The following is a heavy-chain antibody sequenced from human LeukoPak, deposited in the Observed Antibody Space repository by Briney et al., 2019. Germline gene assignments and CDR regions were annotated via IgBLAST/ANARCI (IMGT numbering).Heavy chain of an antibody. Sequence: ASVKVSCKASGYTFTSYGISWVRQAPGQGLEWMGWISAYNGNTNYAQKLQGRVTMTTDTSTSTAYMELRSLRSDDTAVYYCAIDRYSSSWHAYYYYYYMDVWGEGTTVTVSS. CDR1: GYTFTSYG. J-gene: IGHJ6*03. CDR2: ISAYNGNT. CDR3: AIDRYSSSWHAYYYYYYMDV. D-gene: IGHD6-13*01. V-gene: IGHV1-18*01.